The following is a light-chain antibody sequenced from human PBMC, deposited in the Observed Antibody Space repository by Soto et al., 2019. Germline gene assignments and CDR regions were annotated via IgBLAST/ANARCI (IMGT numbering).Light chain of an antibody. CDR2: DVS. Sequence: QSALTQPASVSGSPGQSITISCTGTSSDVGGYNYVSWYQQHPGKAPKLMIYDVSNRPSGVSNRFSGSKSGNTASLTISGLQAEDEADYYCRSYTSSSTLVVFGVGTPLTVL. V-gene: IGLV2-14*01. J-gene: IGLJ2*01. CDR1: SSDVGGYNY. CDR3: RSYTSSSTLVV.